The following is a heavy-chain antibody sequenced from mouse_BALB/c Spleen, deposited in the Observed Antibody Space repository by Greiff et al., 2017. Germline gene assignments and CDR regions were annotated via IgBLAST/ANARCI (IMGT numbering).Heavy chain of an antibody. Sequence: EVQGVGSGGGLVKPGGSLKLSCAASGFTFRSFALSWVCQSPEKRLEWVAESSSGGSYTYYPDTVTGRFTISRDNAKNTLYLEMSSLRSEDTAMYYCARIPDYLYYAMDYWGQGTSVTVSS. V-gene: IGHV5-9-4*01. CDR3: ARIPDYLYYAMDY. CDR1: GFTFRSFA. CDR2: SSSGGSYT. D-gene: IGHD2-4*01. J-gene: IGHJ4*01.